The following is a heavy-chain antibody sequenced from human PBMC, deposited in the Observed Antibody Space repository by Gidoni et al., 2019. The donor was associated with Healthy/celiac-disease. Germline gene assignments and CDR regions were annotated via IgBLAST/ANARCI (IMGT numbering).Heavy chain of an antibody. CDR2: IYTSGST. CDR3: ARDKPRIVGYYYGMDV. D-gene: IGHD1-26*01. V-gene: IGHV4-61*02. J-gene: IGHJ6*02. Sequence: QVQLQESAPRPVTPSQTLSLTCTVSGGSIRSGSYYWSWFRQPPGKGLEWIGRIYTSGSTNYNHSLKSRVTISVDTSKNQFSLKLSSVTAADTAVYYCARDKPRIVGYYYGMDVWGQGTTVTVSS. CDR1: GGSIRSGSYY.